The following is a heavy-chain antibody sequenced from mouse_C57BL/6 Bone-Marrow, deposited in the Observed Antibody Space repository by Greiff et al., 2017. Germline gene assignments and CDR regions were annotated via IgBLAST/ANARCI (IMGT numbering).Heavy chain of an antibody. CDR3: TRIAY. V-gene: IGHV14-4*01. J-gene: IGHJ3*01. Sequence: EVHLVKSGAELVRPGASVKLSCTASGFNIKDDYMHWVKQRPEQGLEWIGWIDPENGDTEYASKFQGKATITVDTSSNTAYLQLSSLTSEDTAVYYCTRIAYWGQGTLVTVSA. CDR1: GFNIKDDY. CDR2: IDPENGDT.